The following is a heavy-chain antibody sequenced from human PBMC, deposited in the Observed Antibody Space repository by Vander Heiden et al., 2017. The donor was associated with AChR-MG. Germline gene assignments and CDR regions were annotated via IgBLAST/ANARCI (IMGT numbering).Heavy chain of an antibody. V-gene: IGHV3-15*01. J-gene: IGHJ4*02. CDR3: TTDKGSTAWDPIDY. CDR2: IKSKTDGGTT. D-gene: IGHD1-26*01. Sequence: EVQLVESGGGLVKPGGSLRLSCAASGFTFSNAWMSWVRQAPGKGLEWVGRIKSKTDGGTTDYAAPVKGRFTISRDDSKNTLYLQMNSLKTEDTAVYYCTTDKGSTAWDPIDYWGQGTLVTVSS. CDR1: GFTFSNAW.